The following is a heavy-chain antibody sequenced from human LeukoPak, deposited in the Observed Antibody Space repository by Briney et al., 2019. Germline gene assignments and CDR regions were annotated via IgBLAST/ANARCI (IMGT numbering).Heavy chain of an antibody. CDR1: GFTFSSYA. D-gene: IGHD2-2*01. CDR3: AKDIVVVPAAGNAFDI. Sequence: GGSLRLSCAASGFTFSSYAMTWDRQAPGKGLEWVSSISGSGGSTYYADSVRGRFTLSRDNSKNMLYLQMNSLRAEDTAVYYCAKDIVVVPAAGNAFDIWGQGTMVTVSS. J-gene: IGHJ3*02. V-gene: IGHV3-23*01. CDR2: ISGSGGST.